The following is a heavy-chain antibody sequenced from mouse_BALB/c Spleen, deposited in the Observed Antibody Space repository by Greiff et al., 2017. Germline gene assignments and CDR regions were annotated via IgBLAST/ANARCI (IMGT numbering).Heavy chain of an antibody. CDR1: GFTFSSYA. CDR3: ARDRGDYEAMDY. CDR2: ISSGGSYT. Sequence: EVKLEESGGGLVKPGGSLKLSCAASGFTFSSYAMSWVRQSPEKRLEWVAEISSGGSYTYYPDTVTGRFTISRDNAKNTLYLEMSSLRSEDTAMYYCARDRGDYEAMDYWGQGTSVTVSS. J-gene: IGHJ4*01. V-gene: IGHV5-9-4*01. D-gene: IGHD3-1*01.